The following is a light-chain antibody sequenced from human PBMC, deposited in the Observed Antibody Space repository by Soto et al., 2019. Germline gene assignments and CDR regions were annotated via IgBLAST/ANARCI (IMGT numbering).Light chain of an antibody. CDR3: QQSNNYPWT. CDR1: QSISSW. J-gene: IGKJ1*01. V-gene: IGKV1-5*03. CDR2: EAS. Sequence: DIQMTQSPSTLSASVGDRVTITCRASQSISSWLAWYQQKPGKAPKLLIYEASNLESGVPSRFSGSASGTEFTLTIISLQPDDFATYYCQQSNNYPWTFGQGTKVDIK.